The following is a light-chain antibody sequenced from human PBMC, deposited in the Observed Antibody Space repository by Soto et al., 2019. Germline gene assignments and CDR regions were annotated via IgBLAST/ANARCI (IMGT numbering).Light chain of an antibody. CDR3: QQYDSVLGT. CDR1: QSISHW. Sequence: DIQMTQSPATLSASVGDSVTITCRASQSISHWLAWYQQKPGKAPKFLIYDASSLESGVPSRFSGSGSGTEFNITISSLQPDDFATYYCQQYDSVLGTFGPGTKVEI. J-gene: IGKJ1*01. CDR2: DAS. V-gene: IGKV1-5*01.